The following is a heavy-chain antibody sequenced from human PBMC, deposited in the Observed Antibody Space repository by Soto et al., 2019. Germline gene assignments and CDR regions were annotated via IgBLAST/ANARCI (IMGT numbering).Heavy chain of an antibody. CDR1: GDSINNSHW. CDR2: TYHSGTT. CDR3: AREVNSSTARGPNWFDP. D-gene: IGHD6-13*01. J-gene: IGHJ5*02. V-gene: IGHV4-4*02. Sequence: QVQLQESGPGMVKPSGTLSLTCAVSGDSINNSHWWSWVRQTPGKGLEWIGETYHSGTTNYNPSLKTRVTISIDKSKNQFSLKMNSVTAADTAVYYCAREVNSSTARGPNWFDPWGQGTLVTVSS.